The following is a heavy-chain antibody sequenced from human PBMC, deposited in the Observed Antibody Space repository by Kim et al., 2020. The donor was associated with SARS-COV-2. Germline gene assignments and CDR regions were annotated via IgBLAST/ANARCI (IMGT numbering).Heavy chain of an antibody. CDR3: AREVEYSGSYLGYYYYYGMDV. Sequence: SQTLSLTCAISGDSVSSNSAAWNWIRQSPSRGLEWLGRTYYRSKWYNDYAVSVKSRITINPDTSKNQFSLQLNSVTPEDTAVYYCAREVEYSGSYLGYYYYYGMDVWPRDHGHRLL. CDR1: GDSVSSNSAA. V-gene: IGHV6-1*01. CDR2: TYYRSKWYN. J-gene: IGHJ6*02. D-gene: IGHD1-26*01.